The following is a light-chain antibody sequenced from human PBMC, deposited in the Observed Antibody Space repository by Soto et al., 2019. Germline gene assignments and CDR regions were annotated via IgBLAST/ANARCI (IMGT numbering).Light chain of an antibody. CDR2: DVT. CDR1: SSDIGNYNY. CDR3: SSYSSTTTLV. V-gene: IGLV2-14*01. J-gene: IGLJ2*01. Sequence: SALTQPASVSGSPGQSITISCTGTSSDIGNYNYVSWFQQRPGEPPKFIIYDVTNRPSGVSYRFAASKSANTASLTISGLQAEDEADYYCSSYSSTTTLVFGGGTKVTVL.